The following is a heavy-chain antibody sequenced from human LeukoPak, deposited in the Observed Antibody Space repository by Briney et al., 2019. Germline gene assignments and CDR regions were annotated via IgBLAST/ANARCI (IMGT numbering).Heavy chain of an antibody. Sequence: ASVKASCKASGYTFTGYDINWVRQAPGQGLEWMGWMNSNSGATGYALKFQGRVTMTRSTSINTAYLELSSLTSEDTAVYYCARALSGCVLCFDYWGQGTPVTVSS. D-gene: IGHD6-19*01. CDR2: MNSNSGAT. V-gene: IGHV1-8*01. CDR1: GYTFTGYD. CDR3: ARALSGCVLCFDY. J-gene: IGHJ4*02.